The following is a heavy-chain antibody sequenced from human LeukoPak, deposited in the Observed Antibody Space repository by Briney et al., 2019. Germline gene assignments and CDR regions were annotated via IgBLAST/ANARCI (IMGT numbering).Heavy chain of an antibody. CDR3: ARAPYYYGSGSYRSSLDY. CDR2: INHSGST. CDR1: GGSFSGYY. V-gene: IGHV4-34*01. D-gene: IGHD3-10*01. Sequence: SETLSLTCAVYGGSFSGYYWSWIRQPPGKGLEWIGEINHSGSTNYNPSLKSRVTISVDTSKNQFSLKLSSVTAADTAVYYCARAPYYYGSGSYRSSLDYWGQGTLVTVSS. J-gene: IGHJ4*02.